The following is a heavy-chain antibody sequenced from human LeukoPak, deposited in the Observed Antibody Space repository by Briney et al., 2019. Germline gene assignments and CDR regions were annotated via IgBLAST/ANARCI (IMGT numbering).Heavy chain of an antibody. CDR3: ARDRGGILRILEWLSDGFDI. V-gene: IGHV4-59*01. CDR1: GGSISSYY. D-gene: IGHD3-3*01. CDR2: IYYSGST. J-gene: IGHJ3*02. Sequence: SETLSLTCTVSGGSISSYYWSWIRQPPGKGLEWIGYIYYSGSTNYNPSLKSRVTISVDTSKNQFSLKLSSVTAADTAVYYYARDRGGILRILEWLSDGFDIWGQGTMVTVSS.